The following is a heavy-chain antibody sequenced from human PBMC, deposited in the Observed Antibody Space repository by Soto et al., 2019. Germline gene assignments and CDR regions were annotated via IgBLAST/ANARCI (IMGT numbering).Heavy chain of an antibody. V-gene: IGHV3-13*01. D-gene: IGHD3-10*01. CDR2: IGTAGDT. CDR1: GFTFSSYD. J-gene: IGHJ3*02. Sequence: EVQLVESGGGLVQPGGSLRLSCAASGFTFSSYDMHWVRQATGKGLEWVSAIGTAGDTYYPGSVKGRFTISRENAKNSLYLQMNSLRAEDTAVYYCARGGTMVRGVIGAFDIWGQGTMVTVSS. CDR3: ARGGTMVRGVIGAFDI.